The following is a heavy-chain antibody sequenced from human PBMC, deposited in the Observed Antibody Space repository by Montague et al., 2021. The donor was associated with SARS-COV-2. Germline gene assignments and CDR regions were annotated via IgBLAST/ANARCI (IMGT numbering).Heavy chain of an antibody. Sequence: SETLSLTCTVSSASITSSSYYWGWIRQPPRKGPEWIGTIFYTGSTYYNPSLESRVTMSVDNSKNQFSLMLTSVTAADTAVYYCANFYSGSYNYWGHGSLVTVSS. J-gene: IGHJ4*01. V-gene: IGHV4-39*01. CDR3: ANFYSGSYNY. CDR2: IFYTGST. D-gene: IGHD1-26*01. CDR1: SASITSSSYY.